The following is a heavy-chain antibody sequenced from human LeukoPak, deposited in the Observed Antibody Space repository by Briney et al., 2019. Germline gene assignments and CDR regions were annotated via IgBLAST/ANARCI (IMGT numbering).Heavy chain of an antibody. CDR2: IKSKIGGATS. D-gene: IGHD3-10*01. J-gene: IGHJ5*02. Sequence: PGGSLRLSCAASGLTFSTAWMRWFRQAPGKGGEGVGRIKSKIGGATSDYAAPAKDRFTISRDDSKNTLYLQMNSLKTEDTAVYYCATDRAWFDPWGQGTLVTVSS. CDR3: ATDRAWFDP. V-gene: IGHV3-15*01. CDR1: GLTFSTAW.